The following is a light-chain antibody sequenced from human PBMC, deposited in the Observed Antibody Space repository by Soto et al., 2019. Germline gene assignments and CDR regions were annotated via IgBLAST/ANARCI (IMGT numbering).Light chain of an antibody. CDR3: QQSYSTRWT. CDR1: QSISSY. V-gene: IGKV1-39*01. Sequence: DIQMTQSPSSLSASVGDRVTITCRASQSISSYLNWYQQKPGKAPKLLIYAASSLKSGVQSRFSGSGSGTEFTLTISSLQPEDFATYYCQQSYSTRWTFGQGTKVEIK. CDR2: AAS. J-gene: IGKJ1*01.